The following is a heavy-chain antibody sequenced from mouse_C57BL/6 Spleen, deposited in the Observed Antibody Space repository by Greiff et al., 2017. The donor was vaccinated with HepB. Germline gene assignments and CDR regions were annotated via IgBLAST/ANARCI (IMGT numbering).Heavy chain of an antibody. D-gene: IGHD1-1*01. CDR1: GFNIKDYY. V-gene: IGHV14-2*01. J-gene: IGHJ4*01. Sequence: EVKLQQSGAELVKPGASVKLSCTASGFNIKDYYMHWVKQRTEQGLEWIGRIDPEDGETKYAPKFQGKATITADTSSNTAYLQLSSLTSEDTAVYYCARSPDFITTVVNAMDYWGQGTSVTVSS. CDR2: IDPEDGET. CDR3: ARSPDFITTVVNAMDY.